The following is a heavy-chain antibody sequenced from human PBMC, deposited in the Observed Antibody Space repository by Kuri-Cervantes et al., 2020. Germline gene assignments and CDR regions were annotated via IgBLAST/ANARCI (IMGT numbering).Heavy chain of an antibody. Sequence: SETLSLTCAVYGGSFSGYYWSWIRQPPGKGLEWIGEINHSGSTNYNPSLKSRVTISVDTSKNQFSLKLSSVTAADTAVYYCARAATTSWEVNSWGQGTLVTVSS. J-gene: IGHJ4*02. V-gene: IGHV4-34*01. D-gene: IGHD2-2*01. CDR3: ARAATTSWEVNS. CDR1: GGSFSGYY. CDR2: INHSGST.